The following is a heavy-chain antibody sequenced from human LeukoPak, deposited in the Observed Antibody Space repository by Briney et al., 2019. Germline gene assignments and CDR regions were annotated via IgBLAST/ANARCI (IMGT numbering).Heavy chain of an antibody. D-gene: IGHD5-24*01. CDR3: MRLHELYYYDYIDV. V-gene: IGHV4-38-2*01. CDR1: GDSISNGYY. CDR2: LYHSDSA. Sequence: SQTLSLTCAVSGDSISNGYYRVWIRQPPGRGLGRIGSLYHSDSAYYNTPLRSRVSMSVDTSKNQFSLTLSFVAAADTAVYWCMRLHELYYYDYIDVWGSGTTVTVSS. J-gene: IGHJ6*03.